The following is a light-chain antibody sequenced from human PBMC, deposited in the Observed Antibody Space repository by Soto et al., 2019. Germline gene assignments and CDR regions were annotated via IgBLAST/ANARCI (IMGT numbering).Light chain of an antibody. Sequence: EIVMTQSPGILSLSPGERATLFCRASQTIGNYLAWFQQKPGQAPRLLIYDASKRATGIPARFVGRGSGTDFTLTSGSLEPEDFALYYCQERSDWPRGTFGGGTKVEIK. CDR2: DAS. V-gene: IGKV3-11*01. J-gene: IGKJ4*01. CDR3: QERSDWPRGT. CDR1: QTIGNY.